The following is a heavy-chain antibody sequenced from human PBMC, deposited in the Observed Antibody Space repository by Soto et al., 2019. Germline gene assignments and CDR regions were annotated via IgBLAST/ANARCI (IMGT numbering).Heavy chain of an antibody. J-gene: IGHJ4*02. CDR1: GDSVSIYSGA. CDR3: ENDPGYRLDF. D-gene: IGHD5-12*01. V-gene: IGHV6-1*01. CDR2: TYYRSKWYY. Sequence: SQTLSLTCVISGDSVSIYSGAWNWIRQSPSRGLEWLGRTYYRSKWYYDYAESVKSRIIISVDTSKNQFSLQLNSVTPEDAAVYYCENDPGYRLDFWGQGIQVTVSS.